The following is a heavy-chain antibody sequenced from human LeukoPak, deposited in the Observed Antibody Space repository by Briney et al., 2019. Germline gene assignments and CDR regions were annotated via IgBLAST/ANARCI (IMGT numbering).Heavy chain of an antibody. Sequence: GGSLRLSCAASGFTFSSYAMHWVRQAPGKGLEWVAVISYDGSNKYYADSVKGRFTISRDNSKNTLYLQMNSLRAEDTALYYCAKGRPGVDSEFSGPDYDILTGPDYYYMDVWGKGTTVTVSS. J-gene: IGHJ6*03. CDR2: ISYDGSNK. V-gene: IGHV3-30-3*01. D-gene: IGHD3-9*01. CDR3: AKGRPGVDSEFSGPDYDILTGPDYYYMDV. CDR1: GFTFSSYA.